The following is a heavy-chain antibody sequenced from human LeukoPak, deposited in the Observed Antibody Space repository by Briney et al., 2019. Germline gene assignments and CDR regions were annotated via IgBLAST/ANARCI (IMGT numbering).Heavy chain of an antibody. CDR3: AKDLLPLFVAVAGTYGMDV. J-gene: IGHJ6*02. Sequence: PGGSLRLSCAASGFTFSSYWMSWVRQAPGKGLEWVAVISYDGSNKYYADSVKGRFTISRDNSKNTLYLQMNSLRAEDTAVYYCAKDLLPLFVAVAGTYGMDVWGQGTTVTVSS. CDR1: GFTFSSYW. D-gene: IGHD6-19*01. CDR2: ISYDGSNK. V-gene: IGHV3-30*18.